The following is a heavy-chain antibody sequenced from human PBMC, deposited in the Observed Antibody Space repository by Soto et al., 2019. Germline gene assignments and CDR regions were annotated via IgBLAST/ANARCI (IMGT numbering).Heavy chain of an antibody. CDR3: ARDGGAYSSGWYVFDY. D-gene: IGHD6-19*01. Sequence: GGSLRLSCAASGFTVSSNYMSWVRQAPGKGLEWVSVIYSGGSTYYADSVKGRFTISRDNSKNTLYLQMNSLRAEDTAVYYCARDGGAYSSGWYVFDYWGQGTLVTVSS. J-gene: IGHJ4*02. V-gene: IGHV3-53*01. CDR1: GFTVSSNY. CDR2: IYSGGST.